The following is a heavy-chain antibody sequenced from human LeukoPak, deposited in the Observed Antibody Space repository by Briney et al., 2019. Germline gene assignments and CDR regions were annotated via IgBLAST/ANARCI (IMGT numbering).Heavy chain of an antibody. Sequence: PGGSLRLSCAASGFTFSSYGMHWVRQAPGKGLEWVAVIWYDGSNKYYADSVKGRFTISRDNSKNTLYLQMNSLRAEDTAVYYCARVGAVAGISVATYYFDYWGQGTLVTVSS. D-gene: IGHD6-19*01. CDR2: IWYDGSNK. V-gene: IGHV3-33*01. J-gene: IGHJ4*02. CDR3: ARVGAVAGISVATYYFDY. CDR1: GFTFSSYG.